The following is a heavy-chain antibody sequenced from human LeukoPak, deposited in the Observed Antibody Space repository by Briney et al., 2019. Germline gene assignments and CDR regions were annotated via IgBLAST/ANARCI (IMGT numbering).Heavy chain of an antibody. J-gene: IGHJ3*02. CDR2: ISPYNGDS. CDR1: GFTFNTYD. CDR3: TRYCSGGACYAYGAFDI. Sequence: GASVKVSCKPSGFTFNTYDFNWVRQAPGQGLEWVGWISPYNGDSKYAQRLQGRVTMTTDASTSTAYMELRSLRSDDTAVYYCTRYCSGGACYAYGAFDIWGQGTMVTVSS. D-gene: IGHD2-15*01. V-gene: IGHV1-18*01.